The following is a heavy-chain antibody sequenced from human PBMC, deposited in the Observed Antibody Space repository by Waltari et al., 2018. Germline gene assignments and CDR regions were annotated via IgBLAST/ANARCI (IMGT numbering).Heavy chain of an antibody. CDR2: VSGDSGYI. V-gene: IGHV3-48*04. CDR1: GMPFYTYS. J-gene: IGHJ2*01. D-gene: IGHD3-10*01. Sequence: EVQLVESGGGLVQPGGSLSLSCSASGMPFYTYSMNWVRQAPGKGLEWISYVSGDSGYIYYADSVRGRFTISRDNAQNSMYLQMNNLRADDTAVYYCAGIRRGFWFFDLWGRGTLVTVSS. CDR3: AGIRRGFWFFDL.